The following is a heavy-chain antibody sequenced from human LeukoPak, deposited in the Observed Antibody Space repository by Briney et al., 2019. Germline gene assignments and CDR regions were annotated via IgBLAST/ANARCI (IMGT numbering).Heavy chain of an antibody. CDR2: INHSGST. D-gene: IGHD5-24*01. CDR1: GYSISSGYY. CDR3: ARLGRWLQFRGFAY. Sequence: PSETLSLTCTVSGYSISSGYYWGWIRQPPGKGLEWIGEINHSGSTNYNPSLKSRVTISVDTSKNQFSLKLSSVTAADTAVYYCARLGRWLQFRGFAYWGQGTLVTVSS. J-gene: IGHJ4*02. V-gene: IGHV4-38-2*02.